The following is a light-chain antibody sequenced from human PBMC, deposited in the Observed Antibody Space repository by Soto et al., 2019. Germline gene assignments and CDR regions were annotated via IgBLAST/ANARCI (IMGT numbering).Light chain of an antibody. CDR1: QSVSSTY. CDR3: QQYGSSPRT. V-gene: IGKV3-20*01. Sequence: EIVLTQSPGTLSLSPGERATLSCRASQSVSSTYLAWYQQKPGQAPRLLIYGASSRATGIPDRFSGSGSGTDFTLTISRLEPEDFAVYYCQQYGSSPRTFGQGIKVEMK. CDR2: GAS. J-gene: IGKJ1*01.